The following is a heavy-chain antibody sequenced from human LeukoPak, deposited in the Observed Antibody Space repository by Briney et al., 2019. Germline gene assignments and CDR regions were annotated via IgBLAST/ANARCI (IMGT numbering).Heavy chain of an antibody. Sequence: GGSLRLSCAASGFTFSSYAMSWVRQAPGKGLEWVSAVSGSGGSTYYADSVKGRFTISRDNSKNTLYLQMNSLRAEDTAVYYCPKAIDASSVLLWFGEFDYWGQGTLVTVSS. V-gene: IGHV3-23*01. J-gene: IGHJ4*02. D-gene: IGHD3-10*01. CDR2: VSGSGGST. CDR3: PKAIDASSVLLWFGEFDY. CDR1: GFTFSSYA.